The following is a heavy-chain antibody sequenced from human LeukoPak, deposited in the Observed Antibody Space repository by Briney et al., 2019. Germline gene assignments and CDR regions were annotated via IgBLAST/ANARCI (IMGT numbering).Heavy chain of an antibody. J-gene: IGHJ4*02. CDR3: SRALFTSGWYPDYFDY. CDR1: GFTFSNYW. Sequence: GGSLRLSCAASGFTFSNYWMSWVRQAPGKGLEWVANIKRDGSEKYYVDSVKGRFSISRDNAENSLYLQMNSLRAEDTAVYYCSRALFTSGWYPDYFDYWGQGTLVTVSP. V-gene: IGHV3-7*01. CDR2: IKRDGSEK. D-gene: IGHD6-19*01.